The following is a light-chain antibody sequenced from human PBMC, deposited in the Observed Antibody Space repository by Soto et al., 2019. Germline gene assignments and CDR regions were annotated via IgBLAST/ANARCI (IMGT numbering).Light chain of an antibody. Sequence: EIVLTQSPATLSLSPGERATLSCRASQSVSSYFAWYQQKPGKAPRLLIYDASNRATGIPTRFSGSGSGTDFTLTIRSLEPEDFAVYYCQQRSNWPLWTFGQGTKVEIK. J-gene: IGKJ1*01. CDR2: DAS. CDR1: QSVSSY. CDR3: QQRSNWPLWT. V-gene: IGKV3-11*01.